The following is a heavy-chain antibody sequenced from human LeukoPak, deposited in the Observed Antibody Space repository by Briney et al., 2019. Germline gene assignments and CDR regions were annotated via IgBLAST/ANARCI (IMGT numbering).Heavy chain of an antibody. V-gene: IGHV3-23*01. CDR2: VSGSGGRT. CDR3: AIGPPYGGYSD. Sequence: GGSLRLSCAASGFTFTTYAMTWVRQVPGKGPEWVSSVSGSGGRTYYADSLKGRFTISRDNSKNPLYLQMNSLRAEDTAVYYCAIGPPYGGYSDWGQGTLVTVSS. D-gene: IGHD4-17*01. CDR1: GFTFTTYA. J-gene: IGHJ4*02.